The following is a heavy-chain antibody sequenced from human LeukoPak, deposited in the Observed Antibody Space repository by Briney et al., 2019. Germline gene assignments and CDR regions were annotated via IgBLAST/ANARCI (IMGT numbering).Heavy chain of an antibody. V-gene: IGHV4-61*01. CDR3: ARRAGYTSSWYEY. CDR1: SGSVNSGSYY. CDR2: IYYSGST. D-gene: IGHD6-13*01. J-gene: IGHJ4*02. Sequence: SETLSLTCTLSSGSVNSGSYYWNWIRQPPGKGLEWIGYIYYSGSTNYNPSLKSRVTISVDTAKNQLSLKLSSVTAADTAVYYCARRAGYTSSWYEYWGQGTLVTVSS.